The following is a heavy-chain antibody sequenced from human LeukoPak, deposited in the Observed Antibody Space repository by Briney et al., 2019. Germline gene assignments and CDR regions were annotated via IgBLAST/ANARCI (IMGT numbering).Heavy chain of an antibody. J-gene: IGHJ3*02. Sequence: PSETLSLTCTVSGGSISSYYWSWIRQPPGKGLEWIGEINHSGSTNYNPSLKSRVTISVDTSKNQFSLKLSSVTAADTAVYYCARDYDSSGYYYVAAFDIWGQGTMVTVSS. CDR2: INHSGST. V-gene: IGHV4-34*01. CDR3: ARDYDSSGYYYVAAFDI. CDR1: GGSISSYY. D-gene: IGHD3-22*01.